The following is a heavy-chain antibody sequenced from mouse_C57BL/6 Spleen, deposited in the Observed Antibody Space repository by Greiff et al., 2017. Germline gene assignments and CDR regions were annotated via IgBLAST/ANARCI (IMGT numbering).Heavy chain of an antibody. CDR2: IDPENGDT. Sequence: VQLQQSGAELVRPGASVKLSCTASGFNIKDDYMHWVKQRPEPGLEWIGWIDPENGDTEYASKFQGKATITADTSSNTAYLQLSSLTSEDTAVYYGTTNYGSSLAWFAYWGQGTLVTVSA. CDR3: TTNYGSSLAWFAY. J-gene: IGHJ3*01. D-gene: IGHD1-1*01. CDR1: GFNIKDDY. V-gene: IGHV14-4*01.